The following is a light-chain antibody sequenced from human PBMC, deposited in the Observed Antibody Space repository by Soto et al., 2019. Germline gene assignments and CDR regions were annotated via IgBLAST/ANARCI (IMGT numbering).Light chain of an antibody. J-gene: IGLJ1*01. Sequence: QSVLTQPPSASGTPGQRVTISCFGGSSNMGTNTVGWYQQLPGAAPKVLIYVNDKRPSGVPDRFSGSNSGTSASLTISGLKFGIGADNYCVAWEDNLEAHVSGIGT. CDR2: VND. CDR1: SSNMGTNT. V-gene: IGLV1-44*01. CDR3: VAWEDNLEAHV.